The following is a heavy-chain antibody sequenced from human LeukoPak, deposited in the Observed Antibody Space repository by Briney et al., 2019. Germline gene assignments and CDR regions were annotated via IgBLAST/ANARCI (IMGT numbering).Heavy chain of an antibody. D-gene: IGHD6-13*01. Sequence: GGSLRLSCAASGFTFSSYWMSWVRQAPGKGLEWVANIKQDGSEKYYVDSVKGRFTISRDNAKNSLYLQMNSLRAEDTAVYYCARVQGGYSSRDDYWGQGTLVTVSS. CDR3: ARVQGGYSSRDDY. CDR2: IKQDGSEK. CDR1: GFTFSSYW. V-gene: IGHV3-7*01. J-gene: IGHJ4*02.